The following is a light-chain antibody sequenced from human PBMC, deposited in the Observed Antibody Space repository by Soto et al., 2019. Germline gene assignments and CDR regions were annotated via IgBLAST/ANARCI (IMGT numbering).Light chain of an antibody. CDR1: QSVFYSPNNKDY. CDR3: QQYYNTPFT. CDR2: WAS. Sequence: DIVMTQSPDSLSVSLGERATINCKSSQSVFYSPNNKDYLAWYQQKPGQPPKLLIYWASTLESGVPDRFSASGSGTDFTLTISSLQAGDVAVYYCQQYYNTPFTFGPGTRVDIK. V-gene: IGKV4-1*01. J-gene: IGKJ3*01.